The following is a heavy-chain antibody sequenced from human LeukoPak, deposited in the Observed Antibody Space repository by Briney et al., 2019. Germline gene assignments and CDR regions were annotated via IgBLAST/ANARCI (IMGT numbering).Heavy chain of an antibody. CDR1: GYTFTSYA. CDR2: INTNTGNP. J-gene: IGHJ6*03. D-gene: IGHD3-9*01. V-gene: IGHV7-4-1*02. CDR3: ARGGPHPGYRYYYYYYMDV. Sequence: ASVKVSCKASGYTFTSYAMNWVRQAPGQGLEWMGWINTNTGNPTYAQGFTGRFVFSLDTSVSTAYLQISSLKAEDTAVYYCARGGPHPGYRYYYYYYMDVWGKGTTVTVSS.